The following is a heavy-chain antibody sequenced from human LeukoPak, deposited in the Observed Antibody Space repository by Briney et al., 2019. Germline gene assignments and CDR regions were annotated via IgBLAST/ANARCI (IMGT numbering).Heavy chain of an antibody. J-gene: IGHJ3*02. D-gene: IGHD1-26*01. CDR1: GYTFTGYY. CDR3: ARETWGSYRGGAFDI. V-gene: IGHV1-2*02. Sequence: ASVKVSCKASGYTFTGYYMHWVRQAPGQGLEWMGWINPNSGGTNYAQKFQGRVTMTRDTSISTAYMELSRLRSDDTAVYYCARETWGSYRGGAFDIWGQGTMVTVSS. CDR2: INPNSGGT.